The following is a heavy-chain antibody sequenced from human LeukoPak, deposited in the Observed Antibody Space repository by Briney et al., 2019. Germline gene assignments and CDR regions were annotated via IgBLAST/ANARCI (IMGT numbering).Heavy chain of an antibody. V-gene: IGHV3-23*01. CDR1: GFTFSSYA. CDR3: ARDESSGWYWYYFDY. D-gene: IGHD6-19*01. J-gene: IGHJ4*02. Sequence: GGALRLSCAASGFTFSSYAMSWVRQAPGKGLEWVSAISGSGGSTYYADSVKGRFTISRDNAKNSLYLQMNSLRAEDTAVYYCARDESSGWYWYYFDYWGQGTLVTVSS. CDR2: ISGSGGST.